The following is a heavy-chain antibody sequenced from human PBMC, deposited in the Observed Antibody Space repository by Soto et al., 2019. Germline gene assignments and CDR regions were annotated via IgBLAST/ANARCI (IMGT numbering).Heavy chain of an antibody. CDR3: AKSPPPIAVADSYFDY. CDR1: GFTFSSYA. D-gene: IGHD6-19*01. V-gene: IGHV3-23*01. CDR2: ISGSGGST. J-gene: IGHJ4*02. Sequence: GGSLRLSCAASGFTFSSYAMSWVRQAPGKGLEWVSAISGSGGSTYYADSVKGRFTISRDNSKNTLYLQMNSLRAEDTAVYYCAKSPPPIAVADSYFDYWGQGTLVTVSS.